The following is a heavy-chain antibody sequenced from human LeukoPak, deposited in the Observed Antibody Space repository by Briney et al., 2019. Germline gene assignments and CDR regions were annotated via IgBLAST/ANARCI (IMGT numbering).Heavy chain of an antibody. V-gene: IGHV1-18*01. Sequence: ASVKVSCKASGYTFTSYGISWVRQAPGQGLEWMGWISAYNGNTNYAQKLQGRVTMTTDTSTSTAYMELRSLRSDDTAVYYCARDLRTRNYDILTGEDYWGQGTLVTVSS. D-gene: IGHD3-9*01. CDR1: GYTFTSYG. CDR3: ARDLRTRNYDILTGEDY. J-gene: IGHJ4*02. CDR2: ISAYNGNT.